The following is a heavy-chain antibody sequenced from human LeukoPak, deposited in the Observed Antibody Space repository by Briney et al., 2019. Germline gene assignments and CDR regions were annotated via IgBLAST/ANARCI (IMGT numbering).Heavy chain of an antibody. D-gene: IGHD5-24*01. V-gene: IGHV3-53*01. J-gene: IGHJ4*02. Sequence: PGGSLRLSCSASGFTVSSNYMSWVRQAPGKGLEWVSVIYSGGSTYYADSVKGRFTISRDNSKNTLYLQMNSLSAEDTAVYYCARGRWDSRDGYNHPFDYWGQGTLVTVSS. CDR3: ARGRWDSRDGYNHPFDY. CDR1: GFTVSSNY. CDR2: IYSGGST.